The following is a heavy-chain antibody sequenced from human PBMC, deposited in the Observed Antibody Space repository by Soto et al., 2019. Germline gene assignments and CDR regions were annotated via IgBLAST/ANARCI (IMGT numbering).Heavy chain of an antibody. V-gene: IGHV3-23*01. D-gene: IGHD3-3*01. CDR1: GFSFGSYA. Sequence: ESLVLSCAASGFSFGSYALSWVRQAPGKGLEWVSTISGSDGKTFYADSVKGRFSISRDTSQSTLYLQMNSLRADDTAMYYCARWSYLDYWGQGTRVTVSS. CDR3: ARWSYLDY. J-gene: IGHJ4*02. CDR2: ISGSDGKT.